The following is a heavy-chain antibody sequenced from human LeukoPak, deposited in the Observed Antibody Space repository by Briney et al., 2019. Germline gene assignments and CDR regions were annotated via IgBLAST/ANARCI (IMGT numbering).Heavy chain of an antibody. Sequence: SVTVSFKASVGTFSSYAISWVRQAPGQGLEWMGGIIPIFGTANYAQKFQGRVTITADESTSTAYMELSSLRSEDTAVYYCARPRRIQGAQPFDYWGQGTLVTVSS. CDR3: ARPRRIQGAQPFDY. CDR1: VGTFSSYA. J-gene: IGHJ4*02. CDR2: IIPIFGTA. V-gene: IGHV1-69*01. D-gene: IGHD3-10*01.